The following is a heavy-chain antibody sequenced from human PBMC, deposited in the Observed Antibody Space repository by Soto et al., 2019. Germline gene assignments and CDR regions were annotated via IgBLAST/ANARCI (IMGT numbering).Heavy chain of an antibody. V-gene: IGHV3-33*01. Sequence: HPGGSLRLSCAASGFTFSSYGMHWVRQAPGKGLEWVAVIWYDGSNKYYADSVKGRFTISRDNSKNTLYLQMNSLRAEDTAVYYCARDLGYCSSTSCYYYYYYGMDVWGQGTTVTVSS. CDR1: GFTFSSYG. J-gene: IGHJ6*02. CDR2: IWYDGSNK. D-gene: IGHD2-2*01. CDR3: ARDLGYCSSTSCYYYYYYGMDV.